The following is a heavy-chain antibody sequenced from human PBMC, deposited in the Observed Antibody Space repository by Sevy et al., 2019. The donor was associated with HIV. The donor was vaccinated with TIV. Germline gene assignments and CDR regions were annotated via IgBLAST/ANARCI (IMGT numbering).Heavy chain of an antibody. CDR3: ARGDGGDSGHYYYYYYMDV. D-gene: IGHD3-10*01. J-gene: IGHJ6*03. V-gene: IGHV3-20*04. CDR1: GFTFDDYA. Sequence: GGSLRLSCAASGFTFDDYAMSWVRQAPGKGLEWVSGINWNGGSTGYADSVKGRFTISRDNAKNSLYLQMNSLRAEDTAFCYCARGDGGDSGHYYYYYYMDVWGNGTTVTVSS. CDR2: INWNGGST.